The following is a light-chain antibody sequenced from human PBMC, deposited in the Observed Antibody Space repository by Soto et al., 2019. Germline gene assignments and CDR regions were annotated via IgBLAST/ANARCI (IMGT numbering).Light chain of an antibody. CDR2: GAS. V-gene: IGKV3-15*01. CDR3: QQYNNWPLT. J-gene: IGKJ4*01. Sequence: EIVMTQSPATLSVSPGERATLSCRASQSVNNNLAWYQQKPGQAPRLIIYGASARATGFPARFSGSGSGTEFTLTISSLQSEDFAVYYCQQYNNWPLTFGGGTKVEIK. CDR1: QSVNNN.